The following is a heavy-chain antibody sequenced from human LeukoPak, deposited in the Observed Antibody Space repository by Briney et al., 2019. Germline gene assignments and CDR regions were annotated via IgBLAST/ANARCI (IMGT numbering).Heavy chain of an antibody. CDR3: ARDRTTVTLFDN. J-gene: IGHJ4*02. CDR2: ISTDGAVT. D-gene: IGHD4-17*01. CDR1: GFTFTSVW. V-gene: IGHV3-74*01. Sequence: GGSLRLSCAASGFTFTSVWMHWFRQAPGRGLVWISRISTDGAVTGYADSVKGRFTISRDNAKDTLYLQMNSLRAEDTAVYYCARDRTTVTLFDNWGQGALVTVSS.